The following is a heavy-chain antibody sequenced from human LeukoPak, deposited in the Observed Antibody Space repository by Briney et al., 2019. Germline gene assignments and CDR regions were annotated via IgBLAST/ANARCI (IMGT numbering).Heavy chain of an antibody. Sequence: GGSLRLSCAASGFTFSSYWMSWVRQAPGKGLEWVANIKKDGSPNYYVDSVKGRFTISGDNSKNTLYLQMNSLRAEDTAVYYCAREIAVAGTVPDYWGQGTLVTVSS. CDR1: GFTFSSYW. D-gene: IGHD6-19*01. V-gene: IGHV3-7*01. J-gene: IGHJ4*02. CDR2: IKKDGSPN. CDR3: AREIAVAGTVPDY.